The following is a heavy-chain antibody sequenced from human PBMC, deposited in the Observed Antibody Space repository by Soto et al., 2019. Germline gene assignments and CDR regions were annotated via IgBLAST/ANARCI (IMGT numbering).Heavy chain of an antibody. CDR2: IGTGGDT. V-gene: IGHV3-13*01. CDR3: VRGGLRRRGLDAFDM. D-gene: IGHD5-12*01. CDR1: GFTLRNYD. J-gene: IGHJ3*02. Sequence: EVQLVESGGGLVQPGGSLRLSCAASGFTLRNYDMYWVRQVTGEGLEWVSGIGTGGDTHYSGSVKGRFTISRENAQNSLYLQMDSLRAGDTAVYYCVRGGLRRRGLDAFDMWGPGTMVTVSS.